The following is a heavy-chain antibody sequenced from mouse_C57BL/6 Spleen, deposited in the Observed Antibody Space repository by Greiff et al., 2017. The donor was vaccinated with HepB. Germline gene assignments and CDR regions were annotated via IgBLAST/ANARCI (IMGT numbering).Heavy chain of an antibody. V-gene: IGHV1-54*01. J-gene: IGHJ4*01. CDR1: GYAFTNYL. CDR3: ARSFPMASYAMDY. D-gene: IGHD1-1*02. Sequence: QVQLQQSGAELVRPGTSVKVSCKASGYAFTNYLIEWVKQRPGQGLEWIGVINPGSGGTNYNEKFKGKATLTADKSSSTAYMQLSSLTSEDSAVYFCARSFPMASYAMDYWGQGTSVTVSS. CDR2: INPGSGGT.